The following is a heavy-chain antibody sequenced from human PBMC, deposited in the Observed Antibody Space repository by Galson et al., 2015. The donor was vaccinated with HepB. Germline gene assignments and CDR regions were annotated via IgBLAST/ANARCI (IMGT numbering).Heavy chain of an antibody. Sequence: SLRLSCAASGFTVSSNYMSWVRQAPGKGLEWVSVIYSGGSTYYADSVKGRFTISRDNSKNTLYLQMNSLRAEDTAVYYCARVKTETYYYGSGSPNYYYGMDVWGQGTTVTVSS. CDR3: ARVKTETYYYGSGSPNYYYGMDV. CDR1: GFTVSSNY. CDR2: IYSGGST. V-gene: IGHV3-66*01. D-gene: IGHD3-10*01. J-gene: IGHJ6*02.